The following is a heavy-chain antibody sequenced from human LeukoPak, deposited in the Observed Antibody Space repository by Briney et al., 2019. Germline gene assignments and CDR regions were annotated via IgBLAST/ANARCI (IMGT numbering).Heavy chain of an antibody. Sequence: SETLSLTCTVSGASISSYYWSWIRQPPGKGLEWIGYIYYSGSTNYNPSPKSRVTISVDTSKNQFSLKLSSVTAADTAVYYCARDLEGFAEYYMDVWGKGTTVTVSS. J-gene: IGHJ6*03. CDR2: IYYSGST. CDR3: ARDLEGFAEYYMDV. V-gene: IGHV4-59*01. D-gene: IGHD3-3*01. CDR1: GASISSYY.